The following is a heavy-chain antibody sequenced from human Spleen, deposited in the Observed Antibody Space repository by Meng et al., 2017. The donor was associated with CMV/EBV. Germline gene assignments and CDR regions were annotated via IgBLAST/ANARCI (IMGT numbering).Heavy chain of an antibody. V-gene: IGHV3-48*04. Sequence: GESLKISCAAAGFTFNTYSMVWVRQAPGKGLEWVSYINSRSSTIYYADSAKGRFTISRDNAKNSLYLQANSLRAEDTAVYFCAKSSVGPLPHFDYWGQGTLVTVSS. CDR1: GFTFNTYS. D-gene: IGHD1-26*01. CDR2: INSRSSTI. CDR3: AKSSVGPLPHFDY. J-gene: IGHJ4*02.